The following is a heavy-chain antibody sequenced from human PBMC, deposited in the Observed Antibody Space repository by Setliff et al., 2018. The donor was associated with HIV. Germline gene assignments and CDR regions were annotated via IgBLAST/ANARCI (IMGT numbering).Heavy chain of an antibody. CDR1: GFTFSPYW. CDR3: AKGFRPVDTALVSGPTY. CDR2: INSDGTST. J-gene: IGHJ4*02. Sequence: GSLRLSCAASGFTFSPYWMHWVRQAPGKGLVWVSRINSDGTSTTYADSVKGRFTISRDNSKNTLYLQMISLRADDTAVYYCAKGFRPVDTALVSGPTYWGQGIRVTVSS. V-gene: IGHV3-74*03. D-gene: IGHD5-18*01.